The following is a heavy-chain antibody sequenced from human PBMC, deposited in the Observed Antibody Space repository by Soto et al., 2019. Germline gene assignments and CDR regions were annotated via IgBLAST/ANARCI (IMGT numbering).Heavy chain of an antibody. CDR1: GGSISSGGYS. Sequence: QLQLQESGSGLVKPSQTLSLTCAVSGGSISSGGYSWSWIRQPPGKGLEWIGYIYHSGSTYYNPSLKSRVTTSVDRSKNQFSLQVSFVTASDTAVYYCAAGGGLPRYYWRQGTLVTFSS. CDR3: AAGGGLPRYY. D-gene: IGHD5-12*01. CDR2: IYHSGST. J-gene: IGHJ4*02. V-gene: IGHV4-30-2*01.